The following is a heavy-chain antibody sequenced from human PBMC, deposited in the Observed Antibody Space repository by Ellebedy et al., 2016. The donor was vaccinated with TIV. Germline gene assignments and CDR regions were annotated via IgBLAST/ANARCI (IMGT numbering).Heavy chain of an antibody. D-gene: IGHD5-18*01. CDR2: IVGSGS. J-gene: IGHJ4*02. V-gene: IGHV3-23*01. CDR1: GFTFSPYA. Sequence: GESLKISCAASGFTFSPYAMAWVRQAPRKGLEWVSGIVGSGSQKYADSVKGRFTISRDNSKRTVDLQMNGLRAEDTAIYFCAKDRTSGDGYWVFDNWGQGTLVSVSS. CDR3: AKDRTSGDGYWVFDN.